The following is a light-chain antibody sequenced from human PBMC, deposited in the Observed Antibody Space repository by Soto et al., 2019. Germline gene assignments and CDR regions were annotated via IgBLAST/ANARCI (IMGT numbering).Light chain of an antibody. V-gene: IGLV2-11*01. Sequence: QSALTQPRSVSGSPGQSVTISCTGTSSHVGGYDYVSWYQQHPGKAPKLMIYDVTKRPSGVPDRFSGSRSGNTASLTISGLQAEDDADYYCCSYAGTYTFYVFGTGTKLTVL. CDR1: SSHVGGYDY. CDR2: DVT. CDR3: CSYAGTYTFYV. J-gene: IGLJ1*01.